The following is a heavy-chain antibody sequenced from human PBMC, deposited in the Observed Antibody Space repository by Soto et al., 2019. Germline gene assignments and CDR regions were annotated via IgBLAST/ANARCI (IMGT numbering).Heavy chain of an antibody. J-gene: IGHJ3*02. CDR1: GFIFSSYA. Sequence: EVQLLEYGGGLVQPGGSLRLSCAASGFIFSSYAMTWVRQAPGKGLEWVSSISGSGGTASYADSVKGRFTISRDNSRNTLDLQINSLKAEDTAVYYCKNLAGGWYEAFGIWGQGTMVTVSS. CDR3: KNLAGGWYEAFGI. D-gene: IGHD6-19*01. V-gene: IGHV3-23*01. CDR2: ISGSGGTA.